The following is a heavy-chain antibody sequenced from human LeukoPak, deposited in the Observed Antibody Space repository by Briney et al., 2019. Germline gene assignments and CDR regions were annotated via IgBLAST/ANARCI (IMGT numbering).Heavy chain of an antibody. D-gene: IGHD2-2*01. J-gene: IGHJ6*02. CDR1: GFTFSDYY. V-gene: IGHV3-11*01. CDR2: ISSSGSTI. Sequence: GGSLRLSCAASGFTFSDYYMSWIRQAPGKGLEWVSYISSSGSTIYYADSVKGRFTTSRDNAKNSLYLQMNSLRAEDTAVYYCARDGVGIVVVPAATSYYYGMDVWGQGTTVTVSS. CDR3: ARDGVGIVVVPAATSYYYGMDV.